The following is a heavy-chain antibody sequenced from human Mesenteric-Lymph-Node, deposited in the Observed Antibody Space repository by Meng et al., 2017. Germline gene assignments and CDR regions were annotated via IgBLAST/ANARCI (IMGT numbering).Heavy chain of an antibody. V-gene: IGHV3-30*04. J-gene: IGHJ4*02. CDR1: GFTFSSYA. D-gene: IGHD3-22*01. Sequence: GESLKISCAASGFTFSSYAMHWVRQAPGKGLEWVAVISYDGSNKYYADSVKGRFTISRDNSKNTLYLQMNSLRAEDTAVYYCARASALETMIVVRGWDPFFDYWGQGTLVTVSS. CDR3: ARASALETMIVVRGWDPFFDY. CDR2: ISYDGSNK.